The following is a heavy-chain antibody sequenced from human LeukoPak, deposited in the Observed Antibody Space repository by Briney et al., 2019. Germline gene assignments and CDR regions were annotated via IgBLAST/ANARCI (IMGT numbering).Heavy chain of an antibody. J-gene: IGHJ4*02. CDR2: IKHSGST. D-gene: IGHD4-17*01. V-gene: IGHV4-34*01. CDR1: GGSFSGYY. CDR3: ARGFRKPRTLQGPSVTTPYYFAY. Sequence: PSETLSLTCAVYGGSFSGYYWSWIRQPPGKGLEGIGEIKHSGSTNYNPSLKSRLTIYVATSKNQFSLKPSFVTAADTAVYYCARGFRKPRTLQGPSVTTPYYFAYWGQGTLVTVSS.